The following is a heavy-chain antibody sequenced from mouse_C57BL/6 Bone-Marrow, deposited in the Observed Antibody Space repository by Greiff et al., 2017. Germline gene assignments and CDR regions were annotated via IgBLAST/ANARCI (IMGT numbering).Heavy chain of an antibody. J-gene: IGHJ4*01. CDR3: ARWGFYYYGSSLYYYAMDY. CDR2: IDPNSGGT. D-gene: IGHD1-1*01. Sequence: QVQLKESGAELVKPGASVKLSCKASGYTFTSYWMHWVKQRPGRGLEWIGRIDPNSGGTKYNEKFKSKATLTVDEPSSTAYMQLSSLTSEDSAVYYCARWGFYYYGSSLYYYAMDYWGQGTSVTVSS. V-gene: IGHV1-72*01. CDR1: GYTFTSYW.